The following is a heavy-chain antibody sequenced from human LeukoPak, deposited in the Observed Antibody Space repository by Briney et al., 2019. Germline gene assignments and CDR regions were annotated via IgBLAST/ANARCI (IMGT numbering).Heavy chain of an antibody. Sequence: SETLPLTCTVSGGSISSYYWSWIRQPPGKGLEWIGYIYYSGSTNYNPSLKSRVTISVDTSKNQFSLKLSSVTAADTAVYYCASSSVLRYFDWLPMPFDYWGQGTLVTVSS. CDR3: ASSSVLRYFDWLPMPFDY. CDR1: GGSISSYY. CDR2: IYYSGST. D-gene: IGHD3-9*01. V-gene: IGHV4-59*01. J-gene: IGHJ4*02.